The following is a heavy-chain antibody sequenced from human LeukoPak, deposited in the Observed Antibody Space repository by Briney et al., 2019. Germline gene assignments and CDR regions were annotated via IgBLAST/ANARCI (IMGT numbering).Heavy chain of an antibody. CDR2: INPNSGGT. CDR3: ARDPQEYCGGGSCYLYYFDY. D-gene: IGHD2-15*01. CDR1: GYSFTGYY. V-gene: IGHV1-2*02. Sequence: SSVKVSCKASGYSFTGYYMHWVRQAPGQGPEWMGWINPNSGGTSYAQKFQGRVTMTRDTSISTAYMELSRLRSDDTAVYYCARDPQEYCGGGSCYLYYFDYWGQGTLVTVSS. J-gene: IGHJ4*02.